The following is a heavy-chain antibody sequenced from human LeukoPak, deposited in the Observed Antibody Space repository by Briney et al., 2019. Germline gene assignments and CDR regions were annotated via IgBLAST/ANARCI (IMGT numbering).Heavy chain of an antibody. CDR1: GGSISSSSYY. CDR2: IYYSGST. V-gene: IGHV4-39*07. J-gene: IGHJ5*02. D-gene: IGHD3-10*01. CDR3: ARGVSSLWFGELSTRTPQRNWFDP. Sequence: SETLSLTCTVSGGSISSSSYYWGWIRQPPGKGLEWIGSIYYSGSTYYNPSLKSRVTISVDTSKNQFSLKLSSVTAADTAVYYCARGVSSLWFGELSTRTPQRNWFDPWGQGTLVTVSS.